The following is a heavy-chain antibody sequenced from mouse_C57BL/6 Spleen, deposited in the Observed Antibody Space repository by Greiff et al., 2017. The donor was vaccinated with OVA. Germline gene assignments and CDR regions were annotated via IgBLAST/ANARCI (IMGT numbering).Heavy chain of an antibody. CDR2: ISGGGGNT. V-gene: IGHV5-9*01. CDR3: ARQGSLTGPFDY. CDR1: GFTFSSYT. D-gene: IGHD4-1*01. Sequence: DVQLVESGGGLVKPGGSLKLSCAASGFTFSSYTMSWVRQTPEKRLEWVATISGGGGNTYYPDSVKGRFTISRDNAKNTLYLQMSSLRSEDTALYYCARQGSLTGPFDYWGQGTTLTVSS. J-gene: IGHJ2*01.